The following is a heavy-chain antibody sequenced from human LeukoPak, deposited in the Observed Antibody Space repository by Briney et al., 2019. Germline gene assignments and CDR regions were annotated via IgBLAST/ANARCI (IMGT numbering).Heavy chain of an antibody. J-gene: IGHJ6*02. CDR2: ISSSSTFI. V-gene: IGHV3-21*01. CDR1: GFTFSSYS. Sequence: GGSLRLSCTASGFTFSSYSMNWVRQAPGKGLEWVSSISSSSTFIYYADSVKGRFTISRDNAKNTLYLQMNSLRAEDTAVYYCARTWDHDYYYYGMDVWGQGTTVTVSS. CDR3: ARTWDHDYYYYGMDV. D-gene: IGHD1-26*01.